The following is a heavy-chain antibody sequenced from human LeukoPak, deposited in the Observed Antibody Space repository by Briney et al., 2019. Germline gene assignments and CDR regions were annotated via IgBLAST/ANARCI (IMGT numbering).Heavy chain of an antibody. CDR2: IIGGAGGT. CDR3: ASTAITMVRGVMDYYYYYMDV. CDR1: GFSFSSHG. V-gene: IGHV3-23*01. Sequence: PGGSLRLSCVASGFSFSSHGMSWVRQAPGKGLEWVSGIIGGAGGTYYADSVKGRFTISRDNSKNALYLQMNSLRAEDTAVYYCASTAITMVRGVMDYYYYYMDVWGKGTTVTISS. D-gene: IGHD3-10*01. J-gene: IGHJ6*03.